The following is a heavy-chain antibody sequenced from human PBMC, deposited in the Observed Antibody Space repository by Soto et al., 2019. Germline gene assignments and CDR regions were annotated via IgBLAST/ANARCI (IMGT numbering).Heavy chain of an antibody. V-gene: IGHV1-18*01. CDR1: GYTFTSYG. D-gene: IGHD3-22*01. CDR2: ISAYNGNT. J-gene: IGHJ4*02. CDR3: ARDPESDSSGYYRDY. Sequence: ASVKVSCKASGYTFTSYGISWVRQAPGQGLEWMGWISAYNGNTNYAQKLQGRVTMTTDTSTSTAYMELRSLRSDDTAVYYCARDPESDSSGYYRDYWGQGTLVTVSS.